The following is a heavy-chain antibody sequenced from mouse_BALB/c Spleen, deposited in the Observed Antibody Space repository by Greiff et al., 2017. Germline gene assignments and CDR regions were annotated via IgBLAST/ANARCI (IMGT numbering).Heavy chain of an antibody. Sequence: EVHLVESGGGLVQPGGSLRLSCATSGFTFTDYYMSWVRQPPGKALEWLGFIRNKANGYTTEYSASVKGRFTISRDNSQSILYLQMNTLRAEDSATYYCARDTRCGNAMDYWGQGTSVTVSS. J-gene: IGHJ4*01. V-gene: IGHV7-3*02. CDR1: GFTFTDYY. CDR2: IRNKANGYTT. D-gene: IGHD1-1*02. CDR3: ARDTRCGNAMDY.